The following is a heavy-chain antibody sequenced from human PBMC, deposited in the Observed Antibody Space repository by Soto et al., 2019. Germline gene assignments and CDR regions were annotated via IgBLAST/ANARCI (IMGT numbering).Heavy chain of an antibody. CDR3: ARGRGRANVVVPGAPDYGMDV. CDR1: GGTFSSYA. J-gene: IGHJ6*02. CDR2: IIPIFGTA. D-gene: IGHD2-2*01. V-gene: IGHV1-69*01. Sequence: QVQLVQSGAEVKKPGSSVKVSCKASGGTFSSYAISWVRQAPGQGLAWMGGIIPIFGTANYAQTFQGRVTIHAAESTSSSYVELSSRRSEDTAVYYCARGRGRANVVVPGAPDYGMDVWGQGTTVTVSS.